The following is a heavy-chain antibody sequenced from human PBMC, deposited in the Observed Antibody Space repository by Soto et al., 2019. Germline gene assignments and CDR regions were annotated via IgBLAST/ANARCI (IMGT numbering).Heavy chain of an antibody. CDR2: IAVGSGYT. J-gene: IGHJ4*02. Sequence: SVKVSCKASGFTFTSSAFQWVRQARGQRLEWIGWIAVGSGYTNYAQRSQDRVTLTRDMSTATTYMELSRLTSEDTAIYYCAADATAWQQMVPSDYWGQGTLVTVSS. V-gene: IGHV1-58*01. D-gene: IGHD2-8*01. CDR1: GFTFTSSA. CDR3: AADATAWQQMVPSDY.